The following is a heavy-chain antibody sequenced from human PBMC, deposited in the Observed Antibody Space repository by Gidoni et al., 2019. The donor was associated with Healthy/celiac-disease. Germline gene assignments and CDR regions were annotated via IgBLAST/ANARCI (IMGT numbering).Heavy chain of an antibody. D-gene: IGHD3-10*01. CDR1: GFTFSSYD. CDR2: ICTAGDP. CDR3: ARARGGFPMDV. Sequence: EVQLVESGGGLVQPGGSLRLSCAAPGFTFSSYDMLWVRQATGKGLELVPAICTAGDPSYPGSVKGRFTISRENAKNSLYLQMNSLRAENTAVYYCARARGGFPMDVWGQGTTVTVSS. J-gene: IGHJ6*02. V-gene: IGHV3-13*05.